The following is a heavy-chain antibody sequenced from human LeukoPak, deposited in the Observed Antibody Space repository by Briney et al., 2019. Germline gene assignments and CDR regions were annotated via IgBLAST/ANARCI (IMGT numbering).Heavy chain of an antibody. CDR2: INNVASHI. D-gene: IGHD5/OR15-5a*01. CDR3: ARDPTQYLRYGHFDY. J-gene: IGHJ4*02. Sequence: GGSLRLSCAASGFTFSSYGMNWVRQAPGKGLEWVSSINNVASHIYYAHSVKGRFTISRDNAKNSLYLQMNSLSDEDTAVYYCARDPTQYLRYGHFDYWGQGTLVTVSS. CDR1: GFTFSSYG. V-gene: IGHV3-21*01.